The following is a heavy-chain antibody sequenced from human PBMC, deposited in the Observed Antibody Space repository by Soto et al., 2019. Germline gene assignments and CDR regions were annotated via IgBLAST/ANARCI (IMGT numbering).Heavy chain of an antibody. V-gene: IGHV3-66*01. CDR1: GVTVSNNY. CDR3: ARNMPVTTLGY. J-gene: IGHJ4*02. CDR2: IYSGGNT. D-gene: IGHD4-17*01. Sequence: EVQLVESGVGLVQPGGSLRLSCAASGVTVSNNYMSWVRQAPGKGLEWVSVIYSGGNTKYADSVKGRFSTSRDSSQNTLYLHMNSLSAEDTAVYYCARNMPVTTLGYWGQGTLVTVSS.